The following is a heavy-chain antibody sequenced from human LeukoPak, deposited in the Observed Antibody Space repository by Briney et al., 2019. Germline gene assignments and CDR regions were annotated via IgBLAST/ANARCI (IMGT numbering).Heavy chain of an antibody. V-gene: IGHV1-18*01. CDR3: ARDFALNPYYYDSSGELGLDY. Sequence: GASVKVSCKASGYTFTSYGISWVRQAPGQGLEWMGWISAYNGNTNYAQKLQGRVTMTTDKSTSTAYMELRSLRSDDTAVYYCARDFALNPYYYDSSGELGLDYWGQGTLVTVSS. D-gene: IGHD3-22*01. J-gene: IGHJ4*02. CDR1: GYTFTSYG. CDR2: ISAYNGNT.